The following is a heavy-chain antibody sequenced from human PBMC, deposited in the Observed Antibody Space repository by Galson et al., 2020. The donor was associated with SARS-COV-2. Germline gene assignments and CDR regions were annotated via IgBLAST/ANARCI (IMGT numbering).Heavy chain of an antibody. CDR2: ILADGGII. D-gene: IGHD1-26*01. Sequence: GGSLRLSCAASGFTFSSHAMTWVRQAPGKGLEWVSLILADGGIIRYADSVKGRFTISRDNSKDTLSLQMDSLRAEDTAIYYCARYLSGGSWLGIDSWGQGTLVTVSS. J-gene: IGHJ4*02. CDR1: GFTFSSHA. V-gene: IGHV3-23*01. CDR3: ARYLSGGSWLGIDS.